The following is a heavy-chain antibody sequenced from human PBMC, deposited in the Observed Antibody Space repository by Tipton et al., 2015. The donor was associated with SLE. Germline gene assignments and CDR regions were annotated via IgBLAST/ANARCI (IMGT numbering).Heavy chain of an antibody. Sequence: SLRLSCAASGFTFSSYSMNWVRQAPGKGLEWVSYISSSSSTIYYADSVKGRFTISRDNAKNSLYLQMNSLRAEDTAVYYCARLGGNDYWGQGTLVTVSS. V-gene: IGHV3-48*01. CDR3: ARLGGNDY. CDR2: ISSSSSTI. D-gene: IGHD3-16*01. J-gene: IGHJ4*02. CDR1: GFTFSSYS.